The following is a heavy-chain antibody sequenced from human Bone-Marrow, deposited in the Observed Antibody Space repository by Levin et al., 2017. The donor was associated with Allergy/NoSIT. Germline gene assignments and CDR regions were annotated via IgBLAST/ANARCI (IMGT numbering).Heavy chain of an antibody. CDR2: ISGSGGST. Sequence: GESLKISCAASGFTFSSYAMSWVRQAPGKGLEWVSAISGSGGSTYYADSVKGRFTISRDNSKNTLYLQMNSLRAEDTAVYYCAKGAGIAVAGTGEDYWGQGTLVTVSS. CDR1: GFTFSSYA. CDR3: AKGAGIAVAGTGEDY. D-gene: IGHD6-19*01. V-gene: IGHV3-23*01. J-gene: IGHJ4*02.